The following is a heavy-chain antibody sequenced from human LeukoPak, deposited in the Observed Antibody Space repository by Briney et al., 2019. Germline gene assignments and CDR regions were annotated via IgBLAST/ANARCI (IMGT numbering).Heavy chain of an antibody. CDR2: FFTSGTSGTT. J-gene: IGHJ4*02. CDR1: GVSVSTYY. V-gene: IGHV4-4*07. CDR3: ARAAAGGLKDY. D-gene: IGHD6-13*01. Sequence: PSETLSLTCTVSGVSVSTYYWSWIRRPAGKGLEFIGRFFTSGTSGTTTYNPSLKSRVTISVDTSKNQFSLKLSSVTAADTAVYYCARAAAGGLKDYWGQGTLVTVSS.